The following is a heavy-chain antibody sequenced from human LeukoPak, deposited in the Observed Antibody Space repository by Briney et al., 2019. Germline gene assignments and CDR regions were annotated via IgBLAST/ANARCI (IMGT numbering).Heavy chain of an antibody. CDR2: IIPILGIA. Sequence: EASVNVSCKASGCTFSSYAISWVRQAPGQGLEWMGRIIPILGIANYAQKFQGRVTITADKSTSTAYMELSSLRSEDTAVYYCASASGSPPWYFDLWGRGTLVTVSS. CDR1: GCTFSSYA. D-gene: IGHD1-26*01. J-gene: IGHJ2*01. V-gene: IGHV1-69*04. CDR3: ASASGSPPWYFDL.